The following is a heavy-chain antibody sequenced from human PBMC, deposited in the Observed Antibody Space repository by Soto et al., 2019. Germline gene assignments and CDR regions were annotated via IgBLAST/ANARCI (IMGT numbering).Heavy chain of an antibody. D-gene: IGHD4-17*01. J-gene: IGHJ4*02. CDR1: GFSLSTSGVG. CDR2: IYWGDDK. V-gene: IGHV2-5*02. Sequence: SGPTLVNPTQTLTLTCTFSGFSLSTSGVGVGWIRQPPGKALEWLALIYWGDDKRYSPSLKSRLTITKDTSKNQVVLTMTNMDPVDTATYYCAHTPPAPYGDYEDYFDYWGQGTLVTVSS. CDR3: AHTPPAPYGDYEDYFDY.